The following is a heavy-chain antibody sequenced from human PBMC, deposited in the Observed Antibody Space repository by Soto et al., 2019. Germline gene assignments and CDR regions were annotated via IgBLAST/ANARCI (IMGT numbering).Heavy chain of an antibody. J-gene: IGHJ4*02. Sequence: ASVKVSCKASGGTFSSYAISWVRQAPGQGLEWMGGIIPIFGTANYAQKFQGRVTITADESTSTAYMELSSLRSEDTAVYYCARDDPNELRGFVDWGQGTLVTVSS. CDR1: GGTFSSYA. CDR3: ARDDPNELRGFVD. D-gene: IGHD2-8*01. V-gene: IGHV1-69*13. CDR2: IIPIFGTA.